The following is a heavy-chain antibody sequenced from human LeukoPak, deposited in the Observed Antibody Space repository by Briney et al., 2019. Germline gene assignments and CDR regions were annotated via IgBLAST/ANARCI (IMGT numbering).Heavy chain of an antibody. V-gene: IGHV1-69*13. CDR1: GGTFSSYA. CDR3: ARDLLKLGLVGGLYFDY. J-gene: IGHJ4*02. CDR2: IIPIFGTA. D-gene: IGHD3-16*01. Sequence: SVKVSCKASGGTFSSYAISWVRQAPGQGLEWMGGIIPIFGTANYAQKFQGRVTITADESTSTAYMELSSLRSEDTAVYYCARDLLKLGLVGGLYFDYWGQGTLVTVSS.